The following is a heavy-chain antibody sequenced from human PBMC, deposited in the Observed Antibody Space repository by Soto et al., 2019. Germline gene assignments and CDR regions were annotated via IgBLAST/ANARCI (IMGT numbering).Heavy chain of an antibody. CDR2: ILDNGAT. CDR1: GGSIISSY. V-gene: IGHV4-59*01. Sequence: SETLSLTCTVSGGSIISSYWSWIRQPPGKALEWIGYILDNGATNYNPSLKSRVAMSVDTSKNQFFLKLNSVTSADTAVYYCARALYSGSGSKDCWGQGTLVTVYS. J-gene: IGHJ4*02. CDR3: ARALYSGSGSKDC. D-gene: IGHD3-10*01.